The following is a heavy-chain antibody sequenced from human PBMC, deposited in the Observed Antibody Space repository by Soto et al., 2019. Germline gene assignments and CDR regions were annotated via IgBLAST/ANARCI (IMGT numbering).Heavy chain of an antibody. CDR2: IYYDGKT. V-gene: IGHV4-39*01. CDR1: GDYISSSTLN. D-gene: IGHD6-6*01. J-gene: IGHJ4*02. Sequence: VTRSLTYTGSGDYISSSTLNWGWIRHPPGKGLGCIANIYYDGKTYYNPSLKSRVAISLDTSKNQFSLRLNSVTAADTAVYYCARSSIEPRVFMYPFDSCGQGTLVTVS. CDR3: ARSSIEPRVFMYPFDS.